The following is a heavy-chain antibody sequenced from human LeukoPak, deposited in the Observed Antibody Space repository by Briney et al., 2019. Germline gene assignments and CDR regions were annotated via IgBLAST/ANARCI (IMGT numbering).Heavy chain of an antibody. CDR2: IKQDGSEK. D-gene: IGHD2-8*01. CDR1: GFTFSSYW. Sequence: GGSLTLSCPASGFTFSSYWMSWVRQPPGKGLEWVANIKQDGSEKYYVDSVTGRFTISRDNAKNSLYLQMNSLRVEDTAVYYCARDSVCNYWGQGTLVTVSS. J-gene: IGHJ4*02. V-gene: IGHV3-7*01. CDR3: ARDSVCNY.